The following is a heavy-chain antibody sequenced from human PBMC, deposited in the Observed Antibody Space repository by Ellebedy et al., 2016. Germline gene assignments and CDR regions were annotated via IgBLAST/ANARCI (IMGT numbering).Heavy chain of an antibody. V-gene: IGHV1-18*01. CDR2: ISAYNGNT. CDR1: SYTFTSYG. CDR3: ARHETPLRWLQIPQAFDI. Sequence: ASVKVSXKASSYTFTSYGISWVRQAPGQGLEWMGWISAYNGNTNYAQKLQGRVTMTTDTSTSTAYMELSSLRSEDTAMYYCARHETPLRWLQIPQAFDIWGQGTMVTVSS. D-gene: IGHD5-24*01. J-gene: IGHJ3*02.